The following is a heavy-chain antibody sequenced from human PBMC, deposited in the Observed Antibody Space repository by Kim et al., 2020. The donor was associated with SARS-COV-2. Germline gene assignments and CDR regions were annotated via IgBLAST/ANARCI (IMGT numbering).Heavy chain of an antibody. CDR1: GGSISSYY. CDR3: ARDPTSRVTPKWYFDL. CDR2: IYYSGST. J-gene: IGHJ2*01. Sequence: SETLSLTCTVSGGSISSYYWSWIRQPPGKGLEWIGYIYYSGSTNYNPSLKSRVTISVDTSKNQFSLKLSSVTAADTAVYYCARDPTSRVTPKWYFDLWGRGTLVTVSS. V-gene: IGHV4-59*01. D-gene: IGHD2-21*02.